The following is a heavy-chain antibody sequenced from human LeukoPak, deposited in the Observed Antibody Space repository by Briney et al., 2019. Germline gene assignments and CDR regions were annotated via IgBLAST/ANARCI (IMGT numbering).Heavy chain of an antibody. CDR1: GFTFTTYA. Sequence: GGSLRLSCAASGFTFTTYAMSWVRQAPGKGLEWVSAISGSGGSTYYADSVKGRFTISRDNSKNTLYLQMNGLRAEDTAVYYCAKVSTTVTGGYFDNWGQGTLVSVSS. V-gene: IGHV3-23*01. CDR2: ISGSGGST. CDR3: AKVSTTVTGGYFDN. D-gene: IGHD4-17*01. J-gene: IGHJ4*02.